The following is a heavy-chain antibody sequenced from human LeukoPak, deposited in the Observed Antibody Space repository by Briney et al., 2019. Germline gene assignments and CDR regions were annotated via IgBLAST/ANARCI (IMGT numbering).Heavy chain of an antibody. J-gene: IGHJ4*02. Sequence: GGSLRLSCAASGFTFSSYSMNWVRQAPGKGLEWVSSISSSSSYIYYADSVKGRFTISRDNAKNSLYLQMNSLRAEDTAVYYCARDLITMVRGAHPNWGQGTLVTVSS. D-gene: IGHD3-10*01. V-gene: IGHV3-21*01. CDR3: ARDLITMVRGAHPN. CDR2: ISSSSSYI. CDR1: GFTFSSYS.